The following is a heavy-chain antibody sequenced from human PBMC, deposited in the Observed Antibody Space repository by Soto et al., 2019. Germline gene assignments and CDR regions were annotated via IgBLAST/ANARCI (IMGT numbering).Heavy chain of an antibody. V-gene: IGHV2-5*02. Sequence: QITLKESGPTLVKPTQTLTLTCTFSGFSLSTSEMGVGWIRQPPGKALEWLALIYWDDDKRYSPSLRSRLTITKDTPRNQVVLIMTNMDPVDTATYYCAHRSFRGYTSGPPAFDYWSQGTLVTVSS. D-gene: IGHD5-12*01. CDR3: AHRSFRGYTSGPPAFDY. CDR2: IYWDDDK. J-gene: IGHJ4*02. CDR1: GFSLSTSEMG.